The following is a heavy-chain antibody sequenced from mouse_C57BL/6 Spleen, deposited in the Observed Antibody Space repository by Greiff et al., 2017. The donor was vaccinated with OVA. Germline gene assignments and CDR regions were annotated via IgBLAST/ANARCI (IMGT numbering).Heavy chain of an antibody. Sequence: EVQGVESGGGLVKPGGSLSLSCAASGFTFSSYAMSWVRQPPEKRLEWVATISAGGSYTYYPDTVKGRITISRDNAKNNLYLQMSHLKSEDTAMDNWARDDDNWRYCDVGGKGTTATVSS. CDR3: ARDDDNWRYCDV. D-gene: IGHD2-3*01. J-gene: IGHJ1*03. V-gene: IGHV5-4*01. CDR2: ISAGGSYT. CDR1: GFTFSSYA.